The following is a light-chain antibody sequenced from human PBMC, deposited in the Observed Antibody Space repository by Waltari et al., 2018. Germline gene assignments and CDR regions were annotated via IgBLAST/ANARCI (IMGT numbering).Light chain of an antibody. Sequence: DIQMTQSPSIMSASVGDRVTITCRASQSIGGLLAWYQQKPGKAPNLLIYVTAILQSGSPSRFRRSGSGTEFTLTISSLQPDDFATYYCQQYQDYPWTFGQGTRVDI. CDR2: VTA. J-gene: IGKJ1*01. CDR1: QSIGGL. CDR3: QQYQDYPWT. V-gene: IGKV1-5*03.